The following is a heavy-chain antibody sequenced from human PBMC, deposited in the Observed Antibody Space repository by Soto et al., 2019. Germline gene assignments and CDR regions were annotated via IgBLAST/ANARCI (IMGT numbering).Heavy chain of an antibody. J-gene: IGHJ6*02. CDR2: IIPISGTA. V-gene: IGHV1-69*01. D-gene: IGHD2-2*01. CDR1: GGTFSSYA. CDR3: ARSQGSSTSLEIYYYYYYGMDV. Sequence: QVQLVQSGAEVKKPGSSVKVSCKASGGTFSSYAISWVRQAPGQGLEWMGGIIPISGTANYAQKFQGRVTITVDESKSAAYMELSSLRSEDTAVYYCARSQGSSTSLEIYYYYYYGMDVWGQGTTVSVSS.